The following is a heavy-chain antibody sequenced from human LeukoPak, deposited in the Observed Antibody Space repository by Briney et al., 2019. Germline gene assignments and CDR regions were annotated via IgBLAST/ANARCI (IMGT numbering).Heavy chain of an antibody. CDR2: INSDGSST. V-gene: IGHV3-74*01. J-gene: IGHJ2*01. Sequence: HXVRHAXGKGLVWVSRINSDGSSTRYADSVKGRFPISRDNAKNTLYLQMNSLRADDTAVYYCVRDTSSGWYSRFDLWGRGTLVTVSS. CDR3: VRDTSSGWYSRFDL. D-gene: IGHD6-19*01.